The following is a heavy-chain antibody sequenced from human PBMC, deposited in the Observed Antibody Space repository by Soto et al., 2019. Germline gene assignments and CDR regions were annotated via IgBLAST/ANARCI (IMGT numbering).Heavy chain of an antibody. J-gene: IGHJ4*02. Sequence: QVQLVQSGAEVKKPGASVKVSCKAHGSTLTELSMHWVRQAPGKGLEWMGGYDPEEGETVYAQKFQGRVTMTEDTSTDTAYMELSSLRSEDTAVYYCATQGCVDGGFVFYFELWGQGTLVTVSS. CDR3: ATQGCVDGGFVFYFEL. CDR2: YDPEEGET. CDR1: GSTLTELS. V-gene: IGHV1-24*01. D-gene: IGHD2-15*01.